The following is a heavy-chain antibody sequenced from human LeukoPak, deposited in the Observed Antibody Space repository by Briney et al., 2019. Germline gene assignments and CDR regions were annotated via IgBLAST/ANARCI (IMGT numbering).Heavy chain of an antibody. CDR1: GGSISSGSYY. CDR3: ARDYYGSGSSVSDP. D-gene: IGHD3-10*01. J-gene: IGHJ5*02. CDR2: IYTSGST. V-gene: IGHV4-61*02. Sequence: PSETLSLTCTVSGGSISSGSYYWSWIRQPAGKGLEWIGRIYTSGSTNYNPSLKSRVTISVDTSKNQFSLKLSSVTAADTAVYYCARDYYGSGSSVSDPWGQGTLVTVSS.